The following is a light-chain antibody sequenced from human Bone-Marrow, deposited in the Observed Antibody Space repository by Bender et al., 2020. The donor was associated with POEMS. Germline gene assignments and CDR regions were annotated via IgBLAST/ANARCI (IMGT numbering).Light chain of an antibody. Sequence: YVLTQPSSVSVAPGQTASITCGGDNIGGRSAHWFQQKPGQAPVLVVYDDSDRPSGIPGRFSGSNYGTTATLTICRVEAGDEADYYCQVWDNDSGYVFGDGTTVTVL. V-gene: IGLV3-21*02. CDR2: DDS. CDR1: NIGGRS. J-gene: IGLJ1*01. CDR3: QVWDNDSGYV.